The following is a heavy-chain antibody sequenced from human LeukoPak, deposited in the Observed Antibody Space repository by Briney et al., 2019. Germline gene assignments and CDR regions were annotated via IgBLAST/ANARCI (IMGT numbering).Heavy chain of an antibody. CDR2: ISDYNGNT. V-gene: IGHV1-18*01. J-gene: IGHJ4*02. Sequence: GASVKVSCKASGYTFATYGINWVRQAPGQGLEWMGWISDYNGNTNYAQKLQDRVTMTTDTSTSTAYMELRSLRSDDTAVYYCARDRVWSGRYYFDYWGQGTLVTVSS. CDR1: GYTFATYG. CDR3: ARDRVWSGRYYFDY. D-gene: IGHD3-3*01.